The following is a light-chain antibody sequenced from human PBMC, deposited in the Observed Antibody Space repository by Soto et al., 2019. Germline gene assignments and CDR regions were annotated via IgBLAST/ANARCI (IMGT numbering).Light chain of an antibody. Sequence: EIVLTQSPGTLSLSPGERATLSCRASQSINSRCLAWYQQKPGQAPRLLIYGASSRATGIPDRFRCSGSVTVFTLTVSGLEPEDFAVYYCQQFGSSPGFTFGPGTIVDIK. V-gene: IGKV3-20*01. CDR1: QSINSRC. CDR3: QQFGSSPGFT. CDR2: GAS. J-gene: IGKJ3*01.